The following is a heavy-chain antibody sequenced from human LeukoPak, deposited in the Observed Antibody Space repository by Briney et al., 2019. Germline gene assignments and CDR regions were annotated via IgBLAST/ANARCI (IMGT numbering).Heavy chain of an antibody. D-gene: IGHD2-15*01. CDR1: GFTFSAASGFTFNSYA. V-gene: IGHV3-23*01. J-gene: IGHJ3*02. Sequence: QPGGSLRLSCAASGFTFSAASGFTFNSYAMSWVRQAPGKGLQWVSTISGSGGSTYHADSVKGRFTISRDNSKNTLYLQMNSLRAEDTAVYYCAKQLCGSCYSDAFDIWGQGTMVTVSS. CDR3: AKQLCGSCYSDAFDI. CDR2: ISGSGGST.